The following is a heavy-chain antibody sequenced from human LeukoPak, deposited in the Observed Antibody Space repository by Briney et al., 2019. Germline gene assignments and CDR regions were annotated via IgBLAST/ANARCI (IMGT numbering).Heavy chain of an antibody. D-gene: IGHD6-6*01. CDR1: GFTFSSYA. CDR2: ISGSGGST. CDR3: AKAVIAARPSYFDY. V-gene: IGHV3-23*01. Sequence: GGSLRLSCAASGFTFSSYAMSWVRQAPGKGLEWVSAISGSGGSTYYADSVKGRVTISRDNSKNTLDLQMDSLRPEATAVYYCAKAVIAARPSYFDYWGQGTLVTVSS. J-gene: IGHJ4*02.